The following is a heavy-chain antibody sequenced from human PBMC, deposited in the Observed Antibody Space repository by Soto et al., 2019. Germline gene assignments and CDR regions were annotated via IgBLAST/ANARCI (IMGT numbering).Heavy chain of an antibody. J-gene: IGHJ4*02. D-gene: IGHD2-2*01. CDR2: INSDGSNT. CDR1: GFTFSSFW. Sequence: EVPLVESGGGLVQPGGSLRLSCAASGFTFSSFWMHWVRQAPGEGLVWVSRINSDGSNTNYADSVKGRFTISRDNAKNTLYLQMNSLRDEDTAVYYCARGGVPAAMSYWGQGTLVTVSS. CDR3: ARGGVPAAMSY. V-gene: IGHV3-74*01.